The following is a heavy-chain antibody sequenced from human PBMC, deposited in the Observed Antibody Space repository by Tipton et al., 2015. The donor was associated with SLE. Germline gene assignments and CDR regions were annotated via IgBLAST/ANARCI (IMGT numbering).Heavy chain of an antibody. D-gene: IGHD2-2*01. CDR2: ITNTARTT. CDR1: GFTFTDYD. Sequence: SLRLSCAASGFTFTDYDMSWVRQAPGKGLEWVSAITNTARTTSYVDSVKGRFIISRDNSKNSLSLQMNSLRADDTAVYFCAGGGWACSDRSICYNDYWGHGTLVTVSS. V-gene: IGHV3-23*01. CDR3: AGGGWACSDRSICYNDY. J-gene: IGHJ4*01.